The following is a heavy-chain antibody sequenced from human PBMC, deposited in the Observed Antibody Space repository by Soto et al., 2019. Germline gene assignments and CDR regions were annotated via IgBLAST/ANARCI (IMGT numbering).Heavy chain of an antibody. CDR1: GFTFSSYA. Sequence: GGSLRLSCAASGFTFSSYAMSWVRQAPGKGLEWVSAISGSGGSTYYADSVKGRFTISRDNSKNTLYLQMNSLRAEDTAVYYCAKVSDPGIYYDSSGYYYSGYFDYWGQGTLVTVSS. V-gene: IGHV3-23*01. J-gene: IGHJ4*02. CDR2: ISGSGGST. D-gene: IGHD3-22*01. CDR3: AKVSDPGIYYDSSGYYYSGYFDY.